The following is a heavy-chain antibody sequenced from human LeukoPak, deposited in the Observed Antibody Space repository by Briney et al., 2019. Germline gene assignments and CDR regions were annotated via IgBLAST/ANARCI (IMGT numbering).Heavy chain of an antibody. CDR2: ISSSGSSI. CDR3: ARAILDPLENYYYMDV. Sequence: GGSLRLSCAASGFTFSDYYMSWIRQAPGKGLEWVSFISSSGSSIYYADSVKGRFTISRDNAKNSLYLQMNSLRAEDTAVYYCARAILDPLENYYYMDVWGKGTTVTVSS. D-gene: IGHD3-3*01. V-gene: IGHV3-11*01. J-gene: IGHJ6*03. CDR1: GFTFSDYY.